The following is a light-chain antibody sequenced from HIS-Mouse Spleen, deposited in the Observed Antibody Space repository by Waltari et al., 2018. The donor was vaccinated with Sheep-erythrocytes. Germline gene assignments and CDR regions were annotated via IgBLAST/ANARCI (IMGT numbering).Light chain of an antibody. CDR3: CSYAGSYNHV. CDR1: SSDVGCYND. Sequence: QSALTQPRSVSGSPGQSVTISCTGTSSDVGCYNDVSWYQQHPGKAPKPMIYDVSKRPPGVPDRFSASKSGNTASLTISGLQAEDEADYYCCSYAGSYNHVFATGTKVTVL. CDR2: DVS. V-gene: IGLV2-11*01. J-gene: IGLJ1*01.